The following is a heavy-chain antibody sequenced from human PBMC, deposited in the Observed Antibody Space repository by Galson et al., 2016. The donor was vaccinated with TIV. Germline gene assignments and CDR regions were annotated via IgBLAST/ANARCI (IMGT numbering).Heavy chain of an antibody. CDR1: GYNFISFW. J-gene: IGHJ5*02. CDR2: IFPGDSDT. CDR3: ARRHHKWGWEMWP. D-gene: IGHD2-15*01. Sequence: QSGAEVKKPGESLKISCKASGYNFISFWIGWVRQRPGKGLEWMGIIFPGDSDTTYSPSFRGQVTMSVNKSINTAYLQWNSLKASDTASYYCARRHHKWGWEMWPWGQGTLVTVSS. V-gene: IGHV5-51*03.